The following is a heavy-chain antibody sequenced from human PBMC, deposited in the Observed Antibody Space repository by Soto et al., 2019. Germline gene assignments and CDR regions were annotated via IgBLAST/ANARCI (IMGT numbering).Heavy chain of an antibody. V-gene: IGHV1-46*01. CDR1: GDTFTSYY. Sequence: GASVKVSCKAPGDTFTSYYLYWVRQAPGQGLEWMGVINPHGGSTKYAQKFQGRITMTRDTSRSTVYMELSSLRSDDTAIYYCARSSGGNFGIIIEGSNWFDPWGQGTLVTVSS. D-gene: IGHD3-3*01. CDR3: ARSSGGNFGIIIEGSNWFDP. J-gene: IGHJ5*02. CDR2: INPHGGST.